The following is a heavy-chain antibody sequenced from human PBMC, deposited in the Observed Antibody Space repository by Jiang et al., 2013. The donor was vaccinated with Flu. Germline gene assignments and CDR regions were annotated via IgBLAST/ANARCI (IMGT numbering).Heavy chain of an antibody. D-gene: IGHD3-3*01. CDR1: GGSISSYY. CDR2: IYYSGST. CDR3: ARLQNWAYYDFWSGPQNWFDP. Sequence: GSGLVKPSETLSLTCTVSGGSISSYYWSWIRQPPGKGLEWIGYIYYSGSTNYNPSLKSRVTISVDTSKNQFSLKLSSVTAADTAVYYCARLQNWAYYDFWSGPQNWFDPWGQGTLVTVSS. V-gene: IGHV4-59*01. J-gene: IGHJ5*02.